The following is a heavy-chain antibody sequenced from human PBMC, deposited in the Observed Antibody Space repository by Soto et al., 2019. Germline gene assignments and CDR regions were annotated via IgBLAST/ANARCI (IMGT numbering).Heavy chain of an antibody. J-gene: IGHJ6*02. Sequence: GESLKISCKGSGYSFTSYWIGWVRQMPGKGLEWMGIIYPGDSDTRYSPSFQGQVTISADKSISTAYLQWSSLKASDTAMYYCARRIAVAGEYYYYGMDVWGQGTTVTVSS. CDR1: GYSFTSYW. D-gene: IGHD6-19*01. CDR3: ARRIAVAGEYYYYGMDV. CDR2: IYPGDSDT. V-gene: IGHV5-51*01.